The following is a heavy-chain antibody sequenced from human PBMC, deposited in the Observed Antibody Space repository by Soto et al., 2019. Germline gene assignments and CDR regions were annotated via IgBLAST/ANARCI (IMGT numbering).Heavy chain of an antibody. V-gene: IGHV1-69*01. J-gene: IGHJ6*02. CDR3: GRDQGYSTSRGCYRDYYYYGMDV. D-gene: IGHD2-8*02. Sequence: QVQLVQSGAEVKKPGSSVKVSCKVSGDTFSSYGISWVLQAPGQALEWMGGIIPMYGTANYSQKFQARFTITADEPTTAAYMEQSSLRSEDTAVYLCGRDQGYSTSRGCYRDYYYYGMDVWGQRTTVTVSS. CDR2: IIPMYGTA. CDR1: GDTFSSYG.